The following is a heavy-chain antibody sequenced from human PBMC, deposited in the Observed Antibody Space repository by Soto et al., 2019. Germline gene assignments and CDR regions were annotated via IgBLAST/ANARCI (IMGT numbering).Heavy chain of an antibody. J-gene: IGHJ6*03. Sequence: GGSLRLSCAASGFTFSSYAMSWVRQAPGRGLEWVSTISGSGGSTYHADSVKGRFTISRDKSKNTLYLQMNSLRAEDTAVYYCAKDPLGYCSSTSCLGYMDVWGKGTTVTVSS. CDR3: AKDPLGYCSSTSCLGYMDV. V-gene: IGHV3-23*01. CDR1: GFTFSSYA. D-gene: IGHD2-2*01. CDR2: ISGSGGST.